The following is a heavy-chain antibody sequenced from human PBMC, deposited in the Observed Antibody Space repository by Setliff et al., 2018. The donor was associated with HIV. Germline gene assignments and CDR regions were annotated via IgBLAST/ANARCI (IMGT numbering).Heavy chain of an antibody. CDR1: GGSISSYY. Sequence: PSETLSLTCTVSGGSISSYYWSWIRQPPGKGLEWIGYIYYSGSTNYNPSLKSRVTISVDTSNNQFSLKLSSLTAADTAVYYCARGGGPTIFGLDPWGQGTLVT. V-gene: IGHV4-59*01. CDR3: ARGGGPTIFGLDP. D-gene: IGHD3-3*01. CDR2: IYYSGST. J-gene: IGHJ5*02.